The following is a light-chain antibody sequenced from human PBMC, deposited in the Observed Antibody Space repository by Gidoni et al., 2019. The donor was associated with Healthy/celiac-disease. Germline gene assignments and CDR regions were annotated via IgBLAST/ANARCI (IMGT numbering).Light chain of an antibody. Sequence: IQMTQSPSTLSASVGDRVTITCRASQSISSWLAWYQQKPGKAPKLLIYDASSLESGVPSRFSGSGSGTEFTLTISSLQPDEFATYYCQQYNSYSGTFXQXTKLEIK. CDR3: QQYNSYSGT. V-gene: IGKV1-5*01. CDR1: QSISSW. J-gene: IGKJ2*01. CDR2: DAS.